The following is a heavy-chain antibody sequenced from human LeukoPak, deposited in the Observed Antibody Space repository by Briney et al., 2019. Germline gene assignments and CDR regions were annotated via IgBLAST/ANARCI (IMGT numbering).Heavy chain of an antibody. D-gene: IGHD3-3*01. CDR3: ARDVIFWSGYNYYYYYMDV. Sequence: SVKVSCKASGYTFTSYDISWVRQAPGQGLEWMGGIIPIFGTANYAQKFQGRVTITTDESTSTAYMELRSLRSDDTAVYYCARDVIFWSGYNYYYYYMDVWGKGTTVTVSS. V-gene: IGHV1-69*05. J-gene: IGHJ6*03. CDR1: GYTFTSYD. CDR2: IIPIFGTA.